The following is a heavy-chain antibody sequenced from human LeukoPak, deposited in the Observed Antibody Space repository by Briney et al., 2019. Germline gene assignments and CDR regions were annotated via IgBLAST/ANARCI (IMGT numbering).Heavy chain of an antibody. V-gene: IGHV1-69*06. CDR3: ARVRYYDILTGAQLYAFDI. Sequence: SVKVSCKASGGTFSSYAISWVRQAPGQGLEWMGGIIPIFGTANYAQKFQGRVTITADKSTSTAYMELSSLRSEDTAVYYCARVRYYDILTGAQLYAFDIWGQGTMVTVSS. J-gene: IGHJ3*02. D-gene: IGHD3-9*01. CDR2: IIPIFGTA. CDR1: GGTFSSYA.